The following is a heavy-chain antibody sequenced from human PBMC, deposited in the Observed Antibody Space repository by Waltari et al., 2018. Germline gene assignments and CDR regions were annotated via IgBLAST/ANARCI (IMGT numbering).Heavy chain of an antibody. Sequence: QVQLVESGGGVVQPGRSLRLSCAASGFTFSSYGMHWVRQAPGKGLEWVAVISYDGSNKDYADSVKGRFTISRDNSKNTLYLQMNSLRAEDTAVYYCAKDLHDILTVLDYWGQGTLVTVSS. CDR2: ISYDGSNK. CDR1: GFTFSSYG. CDR3: AKDLHDILTVLDY. V-gene: IGHV3-30*18. J-gene: IGHJ4*02. D-gene: IGHD3-9*01.